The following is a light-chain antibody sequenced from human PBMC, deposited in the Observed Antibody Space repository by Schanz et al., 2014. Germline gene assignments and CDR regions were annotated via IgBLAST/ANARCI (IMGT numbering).Light chain of an antibody. V-gene: IGLV2-11*01. CDR3: CSYAGDNTLR. CDR2: DVS. CDR1: SSDVGGYNF. J-gene: IGLJ3*02. Sequence: QSALTQPRSVSGSPGQSVTISCTGTSSDVGGYNFVSWYQQHPGKGPKVMIYDVSKRPSGVPGRFSGSKSGNTASLTISGLQAEDEADYYCCSYAGDNTLRFGGGTKLTVL.